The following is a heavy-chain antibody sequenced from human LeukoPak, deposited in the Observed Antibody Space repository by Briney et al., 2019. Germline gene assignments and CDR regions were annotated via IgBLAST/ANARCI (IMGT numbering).Heavy chain of an antibody. CDR3: ARGRTRGYYDSSGYYWYFDY. Sequence: SETLSLTCTVSGGSISRYYWSWIRQPAGKGLEWIGRIYTSGSTNYNPSLKSRVTMSVDTSKNQFSLKLSSVTAADTAVYYCARGRTRGYYDSSGYYWYFDYWGQGTLVTVSS. J-gene: IGHJ4*02. CDR1: GGSISRYY. V-gene: IGHV4-4*07. CDR2: IYTSGST. D-gene: IGHD3-22*01.